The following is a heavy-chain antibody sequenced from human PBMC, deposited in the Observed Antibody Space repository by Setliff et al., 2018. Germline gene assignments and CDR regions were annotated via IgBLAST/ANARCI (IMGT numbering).Heavy chain of an antibody. J-gene: IGHJ4*02. D-gene: IGHD2-21*02. Sequence: PGESLKISCAASGFAFTSSTMNWVRQSPGKSLEWVSSISGRSDYINYLDSVKGRFTVSRDNAYNSLSLQMSSLTAEDTGVYYCVRGLHYLPVGDSWGQRTLVTVSS. CDR3: VRGLHYLPVGDS. CDR1: GFAFTSST. V-gene: IGHV3-21*01. CDR2: ISGRSDYI.